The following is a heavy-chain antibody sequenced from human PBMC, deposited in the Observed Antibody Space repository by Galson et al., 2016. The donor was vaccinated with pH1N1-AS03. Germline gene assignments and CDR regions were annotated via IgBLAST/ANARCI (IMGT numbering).Heavy chain of an antibody. J-gene: IGHJ3*02. CDR3: ARMEKRWGDAYDI. Sequence: KFQGRVTMTTDTSTSTTYMELRSLRSDDTAVYYCARMEKRWGDAYDIWGQGTMVTVSS. V-gene: IGHV1-18*01. D-gene: IGHD1-1*01.